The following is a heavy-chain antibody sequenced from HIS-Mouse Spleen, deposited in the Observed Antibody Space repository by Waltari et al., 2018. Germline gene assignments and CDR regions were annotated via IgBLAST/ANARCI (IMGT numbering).Heavy chain of an antibody. CDR1: GGSISSSSYY. CDR3: AREIPYSSSWYDWYFDL. Sequence: QLQLQESGPGLVKPSETLSLTCTVSGGSISSSSYYWGWIRQPPGTGLEWIGGIYYSGGTYYNPALKSRVTISVDTSKNQFSLKLSSVTAADTAVYYCAREIPYSSSWYDWYFDLWGRGTLVTVSS. D-gene: IGHD6-13*01. V-gene: IGHV4-39*07. CDR2: IYYSGGT. J-gene: IGHJ2*01.